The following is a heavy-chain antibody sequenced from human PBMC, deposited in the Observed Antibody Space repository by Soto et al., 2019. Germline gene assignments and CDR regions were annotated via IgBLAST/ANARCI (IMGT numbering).Heavy chain of an antibody. V-gene: IGHV4-31*03. CDR3: ARGWELLRGGMDV. CDR2: IYYSWST. D-gene: IGHD1-26*01. CDR1: GGSISSGGYY. J-gene: IGHJ6*02. Sequence: SETLSLTCTVSGGSISSGGYYWSWIRQHPGKGMEWIWYIYYSWSTYYNPSLKSRVTISVDTSKNKFSLKLSSVTAADPAVYYCARGWELLRGGMDVWGQGTTVTVSS.